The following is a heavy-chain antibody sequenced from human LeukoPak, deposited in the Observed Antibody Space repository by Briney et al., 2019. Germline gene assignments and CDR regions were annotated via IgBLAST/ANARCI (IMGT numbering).Heavy chain of an antibody. V-gene: IGHV4-59*10. Sequence: SETLSLTCAVYDGSFSGYYWSWIRQPAGKGLEWIGRMYPSGSTTYKPSLKSRVTMSVDTSKKQFSLRLSSVTAADTAVYYCAGSAYYYYMDVWGKGTTVTVSS. D-gene: IGHD3-10*01. J-gene: IGHJ6*03. CDR1: DGSFSGYY. CDR3: AGSAYYYYMDV. CDR2: MYPSGST.